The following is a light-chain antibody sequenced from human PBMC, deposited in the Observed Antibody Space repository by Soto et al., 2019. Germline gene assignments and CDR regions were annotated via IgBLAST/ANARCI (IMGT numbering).Light chain of an antibody. V-gene: IGKV1-39*01. CDR1: QSISSY. Sequence: DIQMTQSPSSLSASVGDRVTITCRASQSISSYLNWYQQKPGKAPNLLIYAASSLQSGVPSRFSGSGSGTDFTLAISSLQPEDSATYYCQQLKSYPLTFGGGTKVDI. J-gene: IGKJ4*01. CDR2: AAS. CDR3: QQLKSYPLT.